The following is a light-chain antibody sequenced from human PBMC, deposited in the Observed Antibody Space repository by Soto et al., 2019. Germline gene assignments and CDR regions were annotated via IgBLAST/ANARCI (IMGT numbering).Light chain of an antibody. V-gene: IGLV2-8*01. J-gene: IGLJ3*02. CDR1: SSDVGGYNY. CDR3: NLYAGSNNWV. CDR2: EVS. Sequence: QSALTQPPSASGSPGQSVTISCTGTSSDVGGYNYVSWYQQHPGKAPKLMIYEVSKRPSGVPDRFSGSKSGNTASLTVSGLQAEDEADYYCNLYAGSNNWVFGGGTKVNVL.